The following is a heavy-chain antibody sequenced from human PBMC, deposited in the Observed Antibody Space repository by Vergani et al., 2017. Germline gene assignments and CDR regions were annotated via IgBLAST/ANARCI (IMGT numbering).Heavy chain of an antibody. J-gene: IGHJ5*02. CDR2: VSHSGDT. CDR3: ARRSSSYYFDI. D-gene: IGHD3-22*01. Sequence: QVNLQESGPGLVKPSETLSLTCAVSGDSISSGNNWGWIRQPPGKGLEWISSVSHSGDTYFNPSLKGRVSISMDMSKNYFFLTLSSVTAADTAMYYCARRSSSYYFDIWGQGVLITVSS. V-gene: IGHV4-38-2*01. CDR1: GDSISSGNN.